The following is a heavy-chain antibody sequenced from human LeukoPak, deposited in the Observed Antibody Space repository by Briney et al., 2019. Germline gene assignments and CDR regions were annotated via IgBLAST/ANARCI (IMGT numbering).Heavy chain of an antibody. CDR1: GFTFSSYG. V-gene: IGHV3-23*01. Sequence: GGTLRLSCAASGFTFSSYGMSWVRQAPGKGLEWVSSISGSGSRTYHADSAKGRVIISRDNSKNTLYVQMNSLRVEDTALYYCVRDHESGAAIAYWGQGTLVTVSS. J-gene: IGHJ4*02. D-gene: IGHD2-2*02. CDR3: VRDHESGAAIAY. CDR2: ISGSGSRT.